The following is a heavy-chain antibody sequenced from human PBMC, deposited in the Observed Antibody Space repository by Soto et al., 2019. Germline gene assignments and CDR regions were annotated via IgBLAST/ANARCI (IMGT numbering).Heavy chain of an antibody. CDR3: AKSTDWYIYFDH. D-gene: IGHD3-9*01. CDR2: IRQDGSET. J-gene: IGHJ4*02. Sequence: GGSLRLSCAASGFSFSTYWMSWVRQAPGKGLEWVANIRQDGSETYYVDSVEGRFTISRDNAKNSLYLQMDSLRPEDTAVYFCAKSTDWYIYFDHWGLGTLVTVSS. CDR1: GFSFSTYW. V-gene: IGHV3-7*01.